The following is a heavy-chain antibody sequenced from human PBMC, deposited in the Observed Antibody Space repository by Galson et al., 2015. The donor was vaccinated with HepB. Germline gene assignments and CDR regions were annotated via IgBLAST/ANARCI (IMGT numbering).Heavy chain of an antibody. D-gene: IGHD6-19*01. CDR3: ARDRRAVAFDY. Sequence: TLSLTCTVSGGSISSGGYYWSWIRQHPGKGLEWIGYIYYSGSTYYNPSLKSRVTISVDTSKNQFSLKLSSVTAADTAVYYCARDRRAVAFDYWGQGTLVTVSS. CDR2: IYYSGST. CDR1: GGSISSGGYY. V-gene: IGHV4-31*03. J-gene: IGHJ4*02.